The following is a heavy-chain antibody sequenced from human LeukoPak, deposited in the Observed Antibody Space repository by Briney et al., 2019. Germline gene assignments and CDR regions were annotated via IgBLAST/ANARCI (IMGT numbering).Heavy chain of an antibody. CDR2: ISSSSSTI. CDR3: ARDHYYYDSSGYLPDY. D-gene: IGHD3-22*01. J-gene: IGHJ4*02. V-gene: IGHV3-48*01. Sequence: PGGSLRLSCAASGFTFSSYSMNWVRQAPGKGLEWVSYISSSSSTIYYADSVKGRFTISRDNAKNSLYLQMNSLRAEDTAVYYCARDHYYYDSSGYLPDYWGQGTLVTVSS. CDR1: GFTFSSYS.